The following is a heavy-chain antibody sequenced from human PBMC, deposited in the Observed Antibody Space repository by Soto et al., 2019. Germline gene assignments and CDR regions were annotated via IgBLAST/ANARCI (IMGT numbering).Heavy chain of an antibody. D-gene: IGHD2-8*02. V-gene: IGHV3-21*01. CDR3: ARAGYCSGGGCRTWFDP. J-gene: IGHJ5*02. CDR2: ISSSSTYI. Sequence: EVQLVESGGGLVKPGGSLRLSCAASGFTFSSYSMNWVRQAPGKGLEWVSSISSSSTYIFYADLVRGRFTISRDNAKNSLYLQMNSLRAEDTAVYYCARAGYCSGGGCRTWFDPWGQGTQVTVSS. CDR1: GFTFSSYS.